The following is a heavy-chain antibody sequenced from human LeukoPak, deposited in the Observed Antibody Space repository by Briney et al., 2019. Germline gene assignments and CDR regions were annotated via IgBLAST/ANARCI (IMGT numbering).Heavy chain of an antibody. Sequence: SETLSLTCTVSGGSISSTGYYWTWIRQPAGKGLEWIGHIDNSGSTNCNPSLKSRVTMSVDKSKNQFALRLSSVTAADTAVYYCARDKSYDFWSAKHGKIWFDPWGQGTLVTVSS. CDR2: IDNSGST. CDR1: GGSISSTGYY. CDR3: ARDKSYDFWSAKHGKIWFDP. J-gene: IGHJ5*02. V-gene: IGHV4-61*09. D-gene: IGHD3-3*01.